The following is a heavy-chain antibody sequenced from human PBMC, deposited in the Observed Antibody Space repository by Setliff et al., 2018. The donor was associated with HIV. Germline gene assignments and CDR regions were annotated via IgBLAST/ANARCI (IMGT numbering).Heavy chain of an antibody. J-gene: IGHJ3*02. D-gene: IGHD3-22*01. CDR1: VFTFNNYG. V-gene: IGHV3-30*02. Sequence: GGSLRLSCAASVFTFNNYGMNWVRQAPGKGLEWVAFIRYDGSQKYYVDSVKGRFTISRDNSKNTLYLQMNSLRVEDTAVYYCARWHYYDSSGYYVPAFDIWGQGTMVTVSS. CDR2: IRYDGSQK. CDR3: ARWHYYDSSGYYVPAFDI.